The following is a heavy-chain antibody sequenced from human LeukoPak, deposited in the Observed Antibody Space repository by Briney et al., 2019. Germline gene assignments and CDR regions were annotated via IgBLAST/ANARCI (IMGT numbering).Heavy chain of an antibody. V-gene: IGHV4-59*01. CDR2: IYYSGST. J-gene: IGHJ6*03. D-gene: IGHD1-1*01. Sequence: SETLSLTCTVSGGSISSYYWSWIRQPPGKGLEWIGYIYYSGSTNYNPSLKSRVTISVDTSKNQFSLKLSPVTAADTAVYYCARGTGTTYYYYYMDVWGKGTTVTVSS. CDR3: ARGTGTTYYYYYMDV. CDR1: GGSISSYY.